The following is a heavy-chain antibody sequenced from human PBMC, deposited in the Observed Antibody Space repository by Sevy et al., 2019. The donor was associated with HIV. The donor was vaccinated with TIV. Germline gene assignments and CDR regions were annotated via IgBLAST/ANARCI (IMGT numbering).Heavy chain of an antibody. V-gene: IGHV3-23*01. J-gene: IGHJ4*02. CDR3: ARSDDSSGYYLYYFEY. Sequence: GGSLRLSCAASGFTFSSYAVSWVRQAPGKGLEWVSFISGSGGTTHYADSVKGRFTISRDNSKNILYLQMNSLRAEDTAVYYCARSDDSSGYYLYYFEYWGQGTVVTVSS. CDR1: GFTFSSYA. D-gene: IGHD3-22*01. CDR2: ISGSGGTT.